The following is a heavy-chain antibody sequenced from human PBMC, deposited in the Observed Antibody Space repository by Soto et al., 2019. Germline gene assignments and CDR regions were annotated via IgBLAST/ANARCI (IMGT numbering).Heavy chain of an antibody. Sequence: GGSLRLSCAASGFTFSSYAMNWVRQAPGKGLEWVSAISGSGGSTYYADSVKGRFTISRDNSKNTLYLQMNSLRAEDTAVYYCAKVDCSSTSCHTIYYYGMDVWGQGTTVTVSS. J-gene: IGHJ6*02. V-gene: IGHV3-23*01. CDR1: GFTFSSYA. D-gene: IGHD2-2*02. CDR3: AKVDCSSTSCHTIYYYGMDV. CDR2: ISGSGGST.